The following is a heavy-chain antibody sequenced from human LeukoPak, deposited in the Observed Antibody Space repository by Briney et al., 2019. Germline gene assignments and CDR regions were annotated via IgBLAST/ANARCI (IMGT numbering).Heavy chain of an antibody. CDR1: GYTFTGYY. CDR3: ARDLSPGFRAMVIDYYYGMDV. D-gene: IGHD5-18*01. J-gene: IGHJ6*02. Sequence: ASVKVSCKASGYTFTGYYMHWVRQAPGQGLEWMGWINPNSGGTNYAQKFQGRVTMTRDTSISTAYMELSRLRSDDTAVYYCARDLSPGFRAMVIDYYYGMDVWGQGTTVIVSS. V-gene: IGHV1-2*02. CDR2: INPNSGGT.